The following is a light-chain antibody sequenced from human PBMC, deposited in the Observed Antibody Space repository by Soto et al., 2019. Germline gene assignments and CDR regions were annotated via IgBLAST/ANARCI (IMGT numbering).Light chain of an antibody. V-gene: IGKV3-20*01. CDR1: QSVSSSF. CDR3: HQYDSSPVT. Sequence: EIVLTQSPGTLSLSPGERATLSCRASQSVSSSFLAWYQQKPGQAPRRLIYGASSRATGIPDRFSGSGSGTDFTLTISRLEPEDFAVYYCHQYDSSPVTFGQGTKVEIK. J-gene: IGKJ1*01. CDR2: GAS.